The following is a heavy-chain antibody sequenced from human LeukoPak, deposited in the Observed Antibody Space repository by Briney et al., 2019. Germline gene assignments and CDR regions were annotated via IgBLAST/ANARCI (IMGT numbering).Heavy chain of an antibody. CDR2: ISSSSSYI. Sequence: PWGSLRLSCAASGFTFSSYSMNWVRQAPGKGLEWVSSISSSSSYIYYADSVKGRFTISRDNAKNSLYLQMNSLRAEDTAVYYCARDRIAVAGTFDYWGQGTLVTVSS. CDR1: GFTFSSYS. D-gene: IGHD6-19*01. J-gene: IGHJ4*02. V-gene: IGHV3-21*01. CDR3: ARDRIAVAGTFDY.